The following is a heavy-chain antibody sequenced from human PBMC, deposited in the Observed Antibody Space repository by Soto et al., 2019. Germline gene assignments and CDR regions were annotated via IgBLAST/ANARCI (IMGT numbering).Heavy chain of an antibody. V-gene: IGHV5-51*01. CDR3: ARQSTSITIFGVVIYDAFDI. D-gene: IGHD3-3*01. CDR2: IYPGDSDT. CDR1: GYSFTSYW. J-gene: IGHJ3*02. Sequence: GESLKISCKGSGYSFTSYWIGWVRQMPWKGLEWMGIIYPGDSDTRYSPSFQGQVTISADKSISTAYLQWSSLKASDTAMYYCARQSTSITIFGVVIYDAFDIWGQGTMVTV.